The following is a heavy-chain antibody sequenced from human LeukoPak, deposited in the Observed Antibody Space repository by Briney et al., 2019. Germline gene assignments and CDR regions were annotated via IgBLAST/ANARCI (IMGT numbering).Heavy chain of an antibody. J-gene: IGHJ4*02. V-gene: IGHV1-18*01. CDR1: GDTFTSYG. D-gene: IGHD6-13*01. CDR2: ISAYNGNT. Sequence: ASVKVSCKASGDTFTSYGNSWVRQAPGQGLECIGWISAYNGNTNYAQKLEGRVTMTTDTSTSTAYMELRSLRSDDTAVYYCARGSGYSSSWQSDYWGQGTLVTVSS. CDR3: ARGSGYSSSWQSDY.